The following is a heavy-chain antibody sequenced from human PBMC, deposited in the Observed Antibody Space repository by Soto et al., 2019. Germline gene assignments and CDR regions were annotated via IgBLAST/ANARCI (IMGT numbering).Heavy chain of an antibody. J-gene: IGHJ4*02. Sequence: SETLSLTCTVSGGSISTTNYYWGWIRQPPGKGLEWIGNIYYSGGTYYNPSLQSRVTISVDTSKNQFSLRLNSVTAADTAVYYCARLVTTVTSFDSWGRGTLVT. CDR2: IYYSGGT. CDR1: GGSISTTNYY. V-gene: IGHV4-39*01. D-gene: IGHD4-17*01. CDR3: ARLVTTVTSFDS.